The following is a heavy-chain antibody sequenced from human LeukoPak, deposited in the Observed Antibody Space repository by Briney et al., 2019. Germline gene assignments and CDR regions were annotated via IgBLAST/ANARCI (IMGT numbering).Heavy chain of an antibody. V-gene: IGHV3-11*06. CDR3: ARPLGRGSGWFDP. J-gene: IGHJ5*02. CDR1: GFTFSDYY. D-gene: IGHD3-16*01. CDR2: IRGDGIHT. Sequence: GGSLRLSCVASGFTFSDYYMTWVRQAPGKGLEWVSHIRGDGIHTNYADSLKGRFTISRDNAKNSLFLQVNRLLVEDTAVYYCARPLGRGSGWFDPWGQGTLVTVSS.